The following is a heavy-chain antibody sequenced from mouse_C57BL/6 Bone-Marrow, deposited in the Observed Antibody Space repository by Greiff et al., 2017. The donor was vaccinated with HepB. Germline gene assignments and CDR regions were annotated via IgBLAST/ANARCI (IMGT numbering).Heavy chain of an antibody. J-gene: IGHJ2*01. Sequence: EVKVVESGGGLVKPGGSLKLSCAASGFTFSSYAMSWVRQTPEKRLEWVATISDGGSYTYYPDNVKGRFTISRDNAKNNLYLQMSHLKSEDTAMYYCARDRLGYWGQGTTLTVSS. CDR3: ARDRLGY. CDR1: GFTFSSYA. CDR2: ISDGGSYT. D-gene: IGHD1-2*01. V-gene: IGHV5-4*01.